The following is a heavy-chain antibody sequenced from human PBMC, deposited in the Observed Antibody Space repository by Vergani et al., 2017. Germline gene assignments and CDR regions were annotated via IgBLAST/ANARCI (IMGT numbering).Heavy chain of an antibody. CDR3: AKGAIAVVVPRVPYYFDY. D-gene: IGHD6-19*01. CDR2: ISSNGGST. CDR1: GFTFSSYA. J-gene: IGHJ4*02. V-gene: IGHV3-64D*06. Sequence: EVQLVESGGGLVQPGGSLRLSCSASGFTFSSYAMHWVRQAPGKGLEYVSAISSNGGSTYYADSVKGRFTISRDNSKNTLYLQMNSLRAEDTAVYYCAKGAIAVVVPRVPYYFDYWGQGTLVTVSS.